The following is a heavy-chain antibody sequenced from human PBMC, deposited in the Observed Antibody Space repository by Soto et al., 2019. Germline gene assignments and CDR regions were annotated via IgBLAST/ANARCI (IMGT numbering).Heavy chain of an antibody. V-gene: IGHV4-30-4*01. CDR1: GGSISSVDYY. CDR2: IYYTGST. CDR3: ARVSGHKNGYYSVYFIDV. J-gene: IGHJ6*02. Sequence: SETLSLTCNVSGGSISSVDYYWTWIRQSPGKGLEWIGYIYYTGSTFYSPSLKSRVTISLDTSENHFSLDMNSVTAADTAVYFCARVSGHKNGYYSVYFIDVWGQGTTGTVS. D-gene: IGHD5-18*01.